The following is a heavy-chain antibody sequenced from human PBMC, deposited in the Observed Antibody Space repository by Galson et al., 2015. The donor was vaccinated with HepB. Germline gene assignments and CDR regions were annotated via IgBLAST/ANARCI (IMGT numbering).Heavy chain of an antibody. J-gene: IGHJ4*02. V-gene: IGHV3-30*04. CDR1: GFTFNTFA. CDR2: TSFDGTNE. CDR3: ARAGRAAHYYFDY. D-gene: IGHD6-6*01. Sequence: SLRLSCAASGFTFNTFAMHWVRQAPGKGLEWVAITSFDGTNEYYADSVKGRFTISRHNSKNTLYLQMNSLRAEDTAVYYCARAGRAAHYYFDYWGQGTLVTVSS.